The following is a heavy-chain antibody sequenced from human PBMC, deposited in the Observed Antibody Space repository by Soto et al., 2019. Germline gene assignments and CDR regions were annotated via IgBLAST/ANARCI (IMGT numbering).Heavy chain of an antibody. D-gene: IGHD2-21*02. CDR2: ISAYNGNT. V-gene: IGHV1-18*01. CDR3: GRVSPAYCGGDCSKDYFDY. Sequence: ASVKVSCKASGYTFTSYGISWVRQAPGQGLEWMGWISAYNGNTNYAQKLQGRVTMTTDTSTSTAYMELRSLRSDDTAVYYCGRVSPAYCGGDCSKDYFDYWGQGTLVTVSS. J-gene: IGHJ4*02. CDR1: GYTFTSYG.